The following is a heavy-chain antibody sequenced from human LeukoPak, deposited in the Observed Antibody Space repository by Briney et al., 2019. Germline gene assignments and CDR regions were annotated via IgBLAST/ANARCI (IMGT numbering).Heavy chain of an antibody. J-gene: IGHJ6*03. V-gene: IGHV3-53*05. CDR3: AKDAGVTIFGVVSYYYYMDV. CDR2: IYRGGST. CDR1: GFTVSSNY. Sequence: PGGSLRLSCAASGFTVSSNYMSWVRQAPGKGLEWVSVIYRGGSTYYADSVKGRFTISRDNSKNTLYLQMNSLRAEDTAVYYCAKDAGVTIFGVVSYYYYMDVWGKGTTVTVSS. D-gene: IGHD3-3*01.